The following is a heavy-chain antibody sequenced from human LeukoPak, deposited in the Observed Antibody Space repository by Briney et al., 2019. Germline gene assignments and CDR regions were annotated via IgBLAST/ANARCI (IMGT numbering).Heavy chain of an antibody. CDR1: GFTFSSYA. Sequence: GGSLRLSCAASGFTFSSYAMSWVRQAPGKGLEWVSAISGSGGSTYYADSVKGRFTISRDNSKNTLYLQMNSLRAEDTAVYYCARGRYCTNGVCYLFADYWGQGTLVTVSS. J-gene: IGHJ4*02. V-gene: IGHV3-23*01. CDR3: ARGRYCTNGVCYLFADY. CDR2: ISGSGGST. D-gene: IGHD2-8*01.